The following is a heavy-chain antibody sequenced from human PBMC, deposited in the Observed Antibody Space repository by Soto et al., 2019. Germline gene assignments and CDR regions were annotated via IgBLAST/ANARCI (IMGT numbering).Heavy chain of an antibody. CDR1: GFTFSSYE. V-gene: IGHV3-48*03. Sequence: EVQLVESGGGLVQPGGSLRLSCAASGFTFSSYEMNWVRQAPGKGLEWVSYISSSGSTIYYADSVKGRFTISRDNAKNSLYLQMNSLRAEDTAVYYCARDEAYCGGDCYSAIGLFDYWGQGTLVTVSS. CDR3: ARDEAYCGGDCYSAIGLFDY. CDR2: ISSSGSTI. D-gene: IGHD2-21*02. J-gene: IGHJ4*02.